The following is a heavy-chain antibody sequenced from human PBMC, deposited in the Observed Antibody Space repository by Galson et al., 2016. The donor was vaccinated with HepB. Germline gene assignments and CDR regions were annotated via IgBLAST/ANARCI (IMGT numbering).Heavy chain of an antibody. CDR3: RIGTAGIDY. CDR2: IYIDGST. D-gene: IGHD6-13*01. J-gene: IGHJ4*02. Sequence: TLSLTCTVSGDSVTSCCHYWSWVRQPAGKGLEWIGRIYIDGSTNYNPSLKSRVSISLDTSKNQFSLQLTSVTAADTAVYYCRIGTAGIDYWGQGTLVTVSS. CDR1: GDSVTSCCHY. V-gene: IGHV4-61*02.